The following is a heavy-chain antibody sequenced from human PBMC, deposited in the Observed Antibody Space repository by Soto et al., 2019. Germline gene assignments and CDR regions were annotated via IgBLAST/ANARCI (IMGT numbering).Heavy chain of an antibody. CDR2: IYYSGRT. D-gene: IGHD3-10*01. CDR3: ARQGYYGSGSYYKFRWFDP. J-gene: IGHJ5*02. CDR1: GGSISSGSYY. Sequence: TSETLSLTCTVSGGSISSGSYYWGWIRQPPGKGLEWIASIYYSGRTYYNPSLKSRVTIFVDTSKNQFSLKLSSVTAADTALYYCARQGYYGSGSYYKFRWFDPWGQGTLVTVSS. V-gene: IGHV4-39*01.